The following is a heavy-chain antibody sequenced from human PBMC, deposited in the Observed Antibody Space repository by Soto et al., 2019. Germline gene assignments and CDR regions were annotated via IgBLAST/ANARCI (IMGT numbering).Heavy chain of an antibody. V-gene: IGHV4-30-4*01. CDR2: IYYSGST. Sequence: SETLSLTCTVSGGSISSGDYYWSWIRQPPGKGLEWIGYIYYSGSTYYNPSLKSRVTISVDTSKNQFSLKLSSVTAADTAVYYCAVVDATPFYFEYWGQGTLVTVSS. CDR1: GGSISSGDYY. J-gene: IGHJ4*02. CDR3: AVVDATPFYFEY. D-gene: IGHD2-15*01.